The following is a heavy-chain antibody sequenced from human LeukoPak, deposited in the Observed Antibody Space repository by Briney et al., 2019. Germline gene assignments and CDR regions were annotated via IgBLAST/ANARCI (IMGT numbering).Heavy chain of an antibody. J-gene: IGHJ4*02. V-gene: IGHV3-48*02. Sequence: GGSLRLSCAASGFTFSSYSMNWVRQAPGKGLEWVSHITASGTAMFYADSVKGRFTISRDNAKNSLYLQMNSLRDEDTAVYYCTRDRGAYNLYDYWGQGTLVTVSS. D-gene: IGHD1-1*01. CDR1: GFTFSSYS. CDR2: ITASGTAM. CDR3: TRDRGAYNLYDY.